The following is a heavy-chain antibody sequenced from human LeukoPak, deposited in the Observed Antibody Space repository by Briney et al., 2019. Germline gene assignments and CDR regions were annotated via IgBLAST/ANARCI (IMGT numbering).Heavy chain of an antibody. D-gene: IGHD6-13*01. CDR3: AKESGYLVLTHISDY. CDR1: GYSISSGYY. Sequence: PSETLSLTCAVSGYSISSGYYWGWIRQPPGKGLEWVSAISGSGGSTYYADSVKGRFTISRDNSKNTLYLQMNSLRAEDTAVYYCAKESGYLVLTHISDYWGQGTLVTVSS. V-gene: IGHV3-23*01. J-gene: IGHJ4*02. CDR2: ISGSGGST.